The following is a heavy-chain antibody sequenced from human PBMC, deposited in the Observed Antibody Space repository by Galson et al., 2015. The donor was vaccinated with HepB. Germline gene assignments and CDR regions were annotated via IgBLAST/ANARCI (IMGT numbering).Heavy chain of an antibody. J-gene: IGHJ4*02. CDR2: INTNTGNP. Sequence: SVKVSCKASGYSFSSYDMNWVRQAPGQGLEWMGWINTNTGNPTYAQGFTGRFVFSLDTSVSTAYLQISSLKTGDTAVYYCARDSTSGSFDYWGQGTLVTVSS. V-gene: IGHV7-4-1*02. D-gene: IGHD6-19*01. CDR1: GYSFSSYD. CDR3: ARDSTSGSFDY.